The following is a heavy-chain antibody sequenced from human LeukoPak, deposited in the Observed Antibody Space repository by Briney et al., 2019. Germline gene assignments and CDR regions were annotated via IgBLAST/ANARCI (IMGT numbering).Heavy chain of an antibody. D-gene: IGHD2-2*03. CDR3: AKWGGGISGYCSSTSCYRASGAFDI. CDR2: ISGSGGST. J-gene: IGHJ3*02. Sequence: GGSLRLSCAASGFTFSSYAMSWVRQAPGKGLEWVSAISGSGGSTYYADSVKGRFTISRDNSMNTLYLQMNSLRAEDTAVYYCAKWGGGISGYCSSTSCYRASGAFDIWGQGTMVTVSS. CDR1: GFTFSSYA. V-gene: IGHV3-23*01.